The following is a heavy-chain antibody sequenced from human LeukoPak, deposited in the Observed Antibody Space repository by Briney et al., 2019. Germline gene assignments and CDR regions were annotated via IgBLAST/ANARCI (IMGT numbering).Heavy chain of an antibody. V-gene: IGHV3-23*01. CDR2: ISGSGGST. CDR3: AKEASIWELTNYFDY. Sequence: PGGSLRLSCAASGFTFSNYAMSWVRQAPGKGLERVSGISGSGGSTYYADSVKGRFTISRDNSKNTLYLQMNSLRAEDTAVYYCAKEASIWELTNYFDYWGQGTLVTVSS. D-gene: IGHD1-26*01. CDR1: GFTFSNYA. J-gene: IGHJ4*02.